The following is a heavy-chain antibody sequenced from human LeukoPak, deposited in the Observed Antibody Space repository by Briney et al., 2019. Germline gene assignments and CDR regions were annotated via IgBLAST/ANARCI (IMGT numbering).Heavy chain of an antibody. CDR2: INQSGGEK. CDR3: ARLVVPPCNRGWYYEY. CDR1: GFTFSNYW. V-gene: IGHV3-7*03. J-gene: IGHJ4*02. Sequence: GGSLRLSCAASGFTFSNYWMSWGGQGPGEGLEGGADINQSGGEKNYVETVKGGFTISRDNAKKSLDLQMNRLRVEHTAIYSCARLVVPPCNRGWYYEYWGQGPLVPVSS. D-gene: IGHD2-2*01.